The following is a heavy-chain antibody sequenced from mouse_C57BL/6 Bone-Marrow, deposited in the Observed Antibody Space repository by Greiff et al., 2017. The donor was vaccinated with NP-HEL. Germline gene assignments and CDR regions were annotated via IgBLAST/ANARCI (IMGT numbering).Heavy chain of an antibody. J-gene: IGHJ2*01. V-gene: IGHV5-6*01. CDR1: GFTFSSYG. CDR2: ISNGGSYT. D-gene: IGHD4-1*01. Sequence: EVQRVESGGDLVKPGGSLKLSCAASGFTFSSYGLSWVRQTPDKRLEWVATISNGGSYTYYPASVTGRFTIARDNAKNTLYLQMSSLKSEDTAMYYCARRKANWDNFDYWGQGTTLTVSS. CDR3: ARRKANWDNFDY.